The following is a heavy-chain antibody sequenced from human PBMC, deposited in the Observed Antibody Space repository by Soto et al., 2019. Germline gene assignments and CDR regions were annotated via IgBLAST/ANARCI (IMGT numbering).Heavy chain of an antibody. Sequence: GASVKVSCKASGYTFTSYYMHWVRQAPGQGLEWMGIINPSGGSTSYAQKFQGRVTMTRDTSTSTVYMELSSLRSEDTAVYYCARERIAEPGIAVAGTKGFDPWGQGTLVTVSS. CDR3: ARERIAEPGIAVAGTKGFDP. CDR2: INPSGGST. J-gene: IGHJ5*02. V-gene: IGHV1-46*01. CDR1: GYTFTSYY. D-gene: IGHD6-19*01.